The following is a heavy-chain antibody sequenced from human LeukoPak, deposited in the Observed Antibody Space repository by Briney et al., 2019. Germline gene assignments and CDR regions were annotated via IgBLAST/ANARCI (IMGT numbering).Heavy chain of an antibody. CDR1: GFTFSNYL. CDR2: IKQDGSET. J-gene: IGHJ4*02. D-gene: IGHD3-3*01. CDR3: ARDFWGAYRVAYFDY. V-gene: IGHV3-7*01. Sequence: GGSLRLSCVASGFTFSNYLMSWVRRAPGKGLEWVANIKQDGSETYYVDSVRGRFTISRDNAKKSLYLQMNSLRAEDTAVYYCARDFWGAYRVAYFDYWGQGTLVTVSS.